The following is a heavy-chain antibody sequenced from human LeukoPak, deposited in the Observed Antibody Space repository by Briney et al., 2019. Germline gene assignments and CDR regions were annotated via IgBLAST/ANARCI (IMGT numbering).Heavy chain of an antibody. CDR2: IYHSGST. V-gene: IGHV4-39*01. CDR3: ARRSEFDNTHYHYFDY. D-gene: IGHD2-15*01. Sequence: SETLSLTCTVSGGSIDSRSYYWDWIRQAPGKGLEWIGTIYHSGSTEYNPPLKSRVAIFVDTSKNQFSLILHSVAAADTAVHYCARRSEFDNTHYHYFDYWGQGALVTVSS. J-gene: IGHJ4*02. CDR1: GGSIDSRSYY.